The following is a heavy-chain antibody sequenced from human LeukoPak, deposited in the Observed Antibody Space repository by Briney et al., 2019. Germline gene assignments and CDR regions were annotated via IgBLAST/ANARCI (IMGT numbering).Heavy chain of an antibody. CDR2: ISSSSSYI. V-gene: IGHV3-21*01. Sequence: GGSLRLSCAASGFTFSSYSMNWVREAPGKGLEWVSSISSSSSYIYSADSVKGRFTISRDNAKNSLYLQMNSLRAEDTAVYYCARGIVVVPATFDYWGQGTLVTVSS. J-gene: IGHJ4*02. CDR1: GFTFSSYS. CDR3: ARGIVVVPATFDY. D-gene: IGHD2-2*01.